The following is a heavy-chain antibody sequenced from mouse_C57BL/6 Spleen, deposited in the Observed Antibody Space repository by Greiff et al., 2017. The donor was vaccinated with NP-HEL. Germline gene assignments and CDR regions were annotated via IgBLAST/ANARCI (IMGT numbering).Heavy chain of an antibody. Sequence: VKLQQPGAELVRPGSSVKLSCKASGYTFTSYWMHWVKQRPIQGLEWIGNIDPSDSETHYNQKFKDKATLTVDKSSSTAYMQLSSLTSEDSAVYYCARSRVFDYWGKGTTLTVSS. CDR2: IDPSDSET. CDR3: ARSRVFDY. J-gene: IGHJ2*01. V-gene: IGHV1-52*01. CDR1: GYTFTSYW.